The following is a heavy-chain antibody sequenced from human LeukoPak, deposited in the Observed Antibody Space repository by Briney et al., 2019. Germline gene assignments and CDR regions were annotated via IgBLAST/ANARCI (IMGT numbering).Heavy chain of an antibody. D-gene: IGHD6-13*01. V-gene: IGHV4-30-2*01. CDR2: IYHSGST. Sequence: PSVTLSLTCTVSGGSISSGGYYWSWIRQPPGKGLGWIGYIYHSGSTYYNPSLKSRVTISVDRSKNQFSLKLSSVTAADTAVYYCARYGGAIAAAGTPPLGFDYWGQGTLVTVSS. CDR3: ARYGGAIAAAGTPPLGFDY. J-gene: IGHJ4*02. CDR1: GGSISSGGYY.